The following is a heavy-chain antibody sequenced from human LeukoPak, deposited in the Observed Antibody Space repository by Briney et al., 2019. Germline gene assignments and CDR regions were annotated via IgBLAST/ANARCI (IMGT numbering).Heavy chain of an antibody. CDR3: ARDSYYYGSGSYPRLDP. CDR2: INTSGST. V-gene: IGHV4-4*07. Sequence: SETLSLTCTVSGGSISSYYWSWIRQPAGKGLEWIGRINTSGSTTYNPSLKGRVTMLVDTSKNQFSLKLSSVTAADTAVYYCARDSYYYGSGSYPRLDPWGQGTLVTVSS. J-gene: IGHJ5*02. CDR1: GGSISSYY. D-gene: IGHD3-10*01.